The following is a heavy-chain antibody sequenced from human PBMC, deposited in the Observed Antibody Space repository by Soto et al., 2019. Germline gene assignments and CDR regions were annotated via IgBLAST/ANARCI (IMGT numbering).Heavy chain of an antibody. CDR3: ARDWVGGSYRTDY. CDR1: GFTFSSYG. V-gene: IGHV3-33*01. D-gene: IGHD1-26*01. Sequence: QVQLVESGGGVVQPGRSLRLSCAASGFTFSSYGMHWVRQAPGKGLEWVAVIWSDGNNKFYADSVKGRFTISRDNSKNTLYLQMNSLRAEDTAVYYCARDWVGGSYRTDYWGQGTLVTVSS. J-gene: IGHJ4*02. CDR2: IWSDGNNK.